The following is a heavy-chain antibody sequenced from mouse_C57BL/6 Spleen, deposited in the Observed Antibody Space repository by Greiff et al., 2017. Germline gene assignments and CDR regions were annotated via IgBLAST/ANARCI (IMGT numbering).Heavy chain of an antibody. J-gene: IGHJ4*01. D-gene: IGHD1-1*01. CDR3: ARFYYGSSYYAMDY. Sequence: EVQRVESGGGLVQPGGSLSLPCAASGFTFTDYYMSWVRQPPGKALEWLGFIRNKANGYTTEYSASVKGRFTISRDNSQSILYLQMNALRAEDSATYYCARFYYGSSYYAMDYWGQGTSVTVSA. V-gene: IGHV7-3*01. CDR2: IRNKANGYTT. CDR1: GFTFTDYY.